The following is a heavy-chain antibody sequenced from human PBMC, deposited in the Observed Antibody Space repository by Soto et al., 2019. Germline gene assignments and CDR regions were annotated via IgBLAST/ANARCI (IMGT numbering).Heavy chain of an antibody. Sequence: GASVKVSCKASGGTFSSYAISWVRQAPGQGLEWMGGIIPIFGTANYAQKFQGRVTITADKSTSTAYMELSSLRSEDTAVYYCACAYSYGGDYYYYGMDVCGQGTTVTVYS. CDR1: GGTFSSYA. V-gene: IGHV1-69*06. D-gene: IGHD5-18*01. CDR2: IIPIFGTA. CDR3: ACAYSYGGDYYYYGMDV. J-gene: IGHJ6*02.